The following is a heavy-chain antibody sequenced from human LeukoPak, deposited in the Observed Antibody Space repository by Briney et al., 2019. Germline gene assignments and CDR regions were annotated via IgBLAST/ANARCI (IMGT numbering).Heavy chain of an antibody. CDR3: TRGRRATHDY. Sequence: GGSLRLSCTASGFTFGDYSMNWVRQAPGQGLEWVGFIRSKAYGGTTEYAASVKGRFTISRADSKSIAYLQMNSLKTEDTAVYYCTRGRRATHDYWGQGTLVTVSS. J-gene: IGHJ4*02. D-gene: IGHD1-26*01. V-gene: IGHV3-49*04. CDR1: GFTFGDYS. CDR2: IRSKAYGGTT.